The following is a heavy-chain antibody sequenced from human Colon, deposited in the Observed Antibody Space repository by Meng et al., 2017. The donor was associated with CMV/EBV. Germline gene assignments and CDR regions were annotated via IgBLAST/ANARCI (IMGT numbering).Heavy chain of an antibody. CDR1: GFDFGTHV. CDR2: IDSGGNT. CDR3: AKQAGTD. Sequence: SLRLSCAASGFDFGTHVMTWVRQAPGKGLEWVSHIDSGGNTFYRDSVKGRFTISRDNSKNILYLQMNSLSAGDTAVYFCAKQAGTDWGQGTLVTVSS. J-gene: IGHJ4*02. V-gene: IGHV3-23*01. D-gene: IGHD1/OR15-1a*01.